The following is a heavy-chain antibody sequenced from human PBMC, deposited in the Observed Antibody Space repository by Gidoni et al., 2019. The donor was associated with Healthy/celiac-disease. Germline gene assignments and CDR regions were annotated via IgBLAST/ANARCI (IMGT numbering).Heavy chain of an antibody. CDR3: TTTNSKEDIVVVPAAIHLDY. Sequence: EVQLVESGGGLVKPGGSLRLSCAASGFTFSNAWMNWVRQAPGKGLEWVGRIKSKTDGGTTDYAAPVKGRFTISRDDSKNTLYLQMNSLKTEDTAVYYCTTTNSKEDIVVVPAAIHLDYWGQGTLVTVSS. D-gene: IGHD2-2*02. J-gene: IGHJ4*02. CDR1: GFTFSNAW. CDR2: IKSKTDGGTT. V-gene: IGHV3-15*07.